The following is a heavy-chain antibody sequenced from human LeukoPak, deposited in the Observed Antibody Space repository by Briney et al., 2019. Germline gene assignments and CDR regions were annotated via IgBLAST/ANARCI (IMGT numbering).Heavy chain of an antibody. V-gene: IGHV3-64*01. CDR2: ISSNGGST. J-gene: IGHJ4*02. D-gene: IGHD3-22*01. Sequence: GGSLRLSCAASGFTFSSYAMHWVRQAPGKGLEYVSAISSNGGSTYYANSVKGRFTISRDNSKNTLYLQMGSLRAEDMAVYYCARTNHDSSGYYGLDYWGQGTLVTVSS. CDR3: ARTNHDSSGYYGLDY. CDR1: GFTFSSYA.